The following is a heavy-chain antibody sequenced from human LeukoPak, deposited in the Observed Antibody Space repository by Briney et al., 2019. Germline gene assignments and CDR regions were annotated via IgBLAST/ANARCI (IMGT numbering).Heavy chain of an antibody. CDR1: GFTFSSYA. D-gene: IGHD3-9*01. CDR2: ISVSGGGT. CDR3: ANNYDFLTGYNSGLDH. J-gene: IGHJ4*02. V-gene: IGHV3-23*01. Sequence: GGSLRLSSAASGFTFSSYAMSWGRQAPGGGLGWVSAISVSGGGTYYADSVRGRFTISRDNSKNTLYLEMNSLRAEDTAVYYCANNYDFLTGYNSGLDHWGQGTLVTVSS.